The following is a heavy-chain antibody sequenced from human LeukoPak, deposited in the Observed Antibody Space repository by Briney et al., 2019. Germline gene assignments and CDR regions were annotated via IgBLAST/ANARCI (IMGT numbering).Heavy chain of an antibody. V-gene: IGHV4-4*02. D-gene: IGHD4-23*01. J-gene: IGHJ4*02. CDR2: TSHDGNA. CDR1: GGSISTNTW. CDR3: AKHGGRYFDS. Sequence: SETLSLTCAVSGGSISTNTWWSWVRQPPGKGLEWIGQTSHDGNADYTPSLKSRVTISVDKSKNQLSLKLNSVTAADSAVYYCAKHGGRYFDSWGQGTLVTVSS.